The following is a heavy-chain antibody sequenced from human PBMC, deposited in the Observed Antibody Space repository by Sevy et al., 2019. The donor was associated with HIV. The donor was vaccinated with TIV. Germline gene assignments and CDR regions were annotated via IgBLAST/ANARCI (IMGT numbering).Heavy chain of an antibody. CDR2: ISSISNYI. CDR3: ARETSSFGEGIYYGMDV. Sequence: GGSLRLSCEASGFTFGNYAMHWVRQGPGKGLEWVSSISSISNYIYYADSVKGRFTISRDNAKNSLYLQMNSLRAEDTAVYYCARETSSFGEGIYYGMDVWGQGTTVTVSS. CDR1: GFTFGNYA. J-gene: IGHJ6*02. D-gene: IGHD3-10*01. V-gene: IGHV3-21*01.